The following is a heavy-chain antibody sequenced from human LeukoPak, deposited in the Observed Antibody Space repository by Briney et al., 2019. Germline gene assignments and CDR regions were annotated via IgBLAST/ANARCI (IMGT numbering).Heavy chain of an antibody. Sequence: GGSLRLSCAASGFIFSSYWMSWVRQAPGKGLEWVASIKQDGTEKYYVDSVKGRFTISRDNAKNSLYLQMDSLRAEDTAVYYCARDRQLNYFDYWGQGTLVTVSS. V-gene: IGHV3-7*01. D-gene: IGHD5-18*01. CDR3: ARDRQLNYFDY. CDR1: GFIFSSYW. CDR2: IKQDGTEK. J-gene: IGHJ4*02.